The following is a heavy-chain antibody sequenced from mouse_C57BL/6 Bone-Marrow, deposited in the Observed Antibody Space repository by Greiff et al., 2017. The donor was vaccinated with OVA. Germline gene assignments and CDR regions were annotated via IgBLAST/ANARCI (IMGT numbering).Heavy chain of an antibody. Sequence: EVMLVESGGGLVQSGRSLRLSCATSGFTFSDFYMEWVRQAPGKGLEWIAASRNKANDYTTEYSASVKGRFIVSRDTSQSILYLQMNALRAEDTAIYYCARDAGAYAMDYWGQGTSVTVSS. CDR2: SRNKANDYTT. CDR1: GFTFSDFY. J-gene: IGHJ4*01. CDR3: ARDAGAYAMDY. V-gene: IGHV7-1*01.